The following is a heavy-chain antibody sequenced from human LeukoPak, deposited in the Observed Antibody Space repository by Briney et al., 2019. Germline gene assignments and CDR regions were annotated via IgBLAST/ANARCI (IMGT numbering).Heavy chain of an antibody. J-gene: IGHJ4*02. CDR2: IKSKTDGGTT. V-gene: IGHV3-15*01. D-gene: IGHD1-26*01. CDR1: GFTFSNAW. CDR3: TTGFRSGSYRWVDY. Sequence: KSGGSLRLSCAASGFTFSNAWMSWVRQAPGKGLEWVGRIKSKTDGGTTDYAAPVKGRFTISRDDSKNTLYLQMNSLKTEDTAVYYCTTGFRSGSYRWVDYWGQGTLVTVSS.